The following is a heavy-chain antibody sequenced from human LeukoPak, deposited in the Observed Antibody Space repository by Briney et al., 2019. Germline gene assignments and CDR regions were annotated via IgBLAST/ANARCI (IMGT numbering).Heavy chain of an antibody. CDR2: IYYSGST. CDR1: GGSISSYY. CDR3: ARDSPNLNYYGSGSFYKPFYY. V-gene: IGHV4-59*01. Sequence: SETLSLTCTVSGGSISSYYWSWIRQPPGKGLEWIGYIYYSGSTNYNPSLKSRVTISVDTSKNQFSLKLSSVTAADTAVYYCARDSPNLNYYGSGSFYKPFYYWGQGTLVTVSS. D-gene: IGHD3-10*01. J-gene: IGHJ4*02.